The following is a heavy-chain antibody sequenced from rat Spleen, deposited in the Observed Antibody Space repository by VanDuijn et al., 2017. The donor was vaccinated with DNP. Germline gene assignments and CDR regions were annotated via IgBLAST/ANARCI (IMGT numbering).Heavy chain of an antibody. D-gene: IGHD1-1*01. CDR2: INNAGIT. CDR1: GYSITSNFR. Sequence: EVQLQESGPGLVNPSQLLSLTCSVTGYSITSNFRWSWIRKFPGNKLEWMGYINNAGITDYNPSLKSRISITRDTSRNQFFLQVNSLTTEDTATYYCARLRLEWEVRAMDAWGQGTSVTVSS. CDR3: ARLRLEWEVRAMDA. V-gene: IGHV3-3*01. J-gene: IGHJ4*01.